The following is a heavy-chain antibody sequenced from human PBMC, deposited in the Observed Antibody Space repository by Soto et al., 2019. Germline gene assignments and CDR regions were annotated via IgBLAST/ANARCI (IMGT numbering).Heavy chain of an antibody. Sequence: EVQLVESEGGLVQPGGSLRLSCEASGFIFTTSDMSWVRQAPGKGLEWISSITITGDTTHYADSVKGRFTISRDNSRNKVYLQMNSRRVDDTAVYYCAKGGGGDHGYWGQGTLVAVSS. CDR1: GFIFTTSD. J-gene: IGHJ4*02. CDR3: AKGGGGDHGY. CDR2: ITITGDTT. V-gene: IGHV3-23*04. D-gene: IGHD2-21*02.